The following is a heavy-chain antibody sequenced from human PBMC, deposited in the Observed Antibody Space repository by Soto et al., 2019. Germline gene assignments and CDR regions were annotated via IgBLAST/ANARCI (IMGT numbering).Heavy chain of an antibody. J-gene: IGHJ5*02. CDR3: ASRVVVAAIDWFDP. V-gene: IGHV4-34*01. CDR1: GGSFSGYY. Sequence: PSETLSLTCAVYGGSFSGYYWSWIRQPPGKGLEWIGEINHSGSTNYNPSLKSRVTISVDTSKNQFSLKLSSVTAADTAVYYCASRVVVAAIDWFDPWGQGTLVTVSS. CDR2: INHSGST. D-gene: IGHD2-15*01.